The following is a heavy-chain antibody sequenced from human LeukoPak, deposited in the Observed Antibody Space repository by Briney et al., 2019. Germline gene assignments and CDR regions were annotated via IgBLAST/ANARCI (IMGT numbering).Heavy chain of an antibody. CDR3: ARGRCSGGSCYYFDY. V-gene: IGHV3-33*08. Sequence: GGSLRLSCAASGFTFSSYAMSWVRQAPGKGLEWVAVIWYDGSNKYYADSVKGRFTISRDNSKNTLYLQMNSLRAEDTAVYYCARGRCSGGSCYYFDYWGQGTLVTVSS. J-gene: IGHJ4*02. CDR1: GFTFSSYA. D-gene: IGHD2-15*01. CDR2: IWYDGSNK.